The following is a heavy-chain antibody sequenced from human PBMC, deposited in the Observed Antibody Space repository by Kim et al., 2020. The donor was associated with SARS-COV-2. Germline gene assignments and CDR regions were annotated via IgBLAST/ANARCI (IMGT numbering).Heavy chain of an antibody. CDR2: ST. CDR3: ARGSSRFDP. J-gene: IGHJ5*02. D-gene: IGHD6-13*01. Sequence: STSYNPTLKSRVTISVDTSKNQFSLKLSSETAADTAVYYCARGSSRFDPWGQGTLVTVSS. V-gene: IGHV4-59*09.